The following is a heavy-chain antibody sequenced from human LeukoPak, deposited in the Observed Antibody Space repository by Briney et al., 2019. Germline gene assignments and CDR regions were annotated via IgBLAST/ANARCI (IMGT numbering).Heavy chain of an antibody. J-gene: IGHJ4*02. Sequence: GGSLRLSCAASGFTFSSYAMHWVRQAPGKGLEWVAVISYDGSNKYYADSEKGRFTIFRDNSKNTLYLQMNSLRAEDTAVYYCASPYYYGSGSYVDYWGQGTLVTVSS. D-gene: IGHD3-10*01. CDR2: ISYDGSNK. V-gene: IGHV3-30*04. CDR3: ASPYYYGSGSYVDY. CDR1: GFTFSSYA.